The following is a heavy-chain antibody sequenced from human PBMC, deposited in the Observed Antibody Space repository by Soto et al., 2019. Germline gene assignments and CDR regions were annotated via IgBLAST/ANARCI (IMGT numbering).Heavy chain of an antibody. CDR2: IIPTFGTA. V-gene: IGHV1-69*13. D-gene: IGHD3-22*01. Sequence: SVKVSCKASGGTFSSYAISWVRQAPGQGLEWMGGIIPTFGTANYAQKFQGRVTITADESTSTAYMELSSLRSEDTAVYYCARVVNYYDSSGYYYGVLYYFDYWGQGTLVTVSS. J-gene: IGHJ4*02. CDR3: ARVVNYYDSSGYYYGVLYYFDY. CDR1: GGTFSSYA.